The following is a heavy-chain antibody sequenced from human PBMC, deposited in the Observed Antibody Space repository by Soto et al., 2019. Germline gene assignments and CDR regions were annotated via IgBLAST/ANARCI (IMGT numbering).Heavy chain of an antibody. CDR1: GFTFSNAG. V-gene: IGHV3-15*01. Sequence: PGGSLRLSCIGSGFTFSNAGINWVRQAPGKGLEWVGRIKSKPDGGTTDYAAPVKGRFIISRDDSKNTVYLQMNSLKTEDTALYYCVTGQYCDYWGQGTLVTVSS. CDR3: VTGQYCDY. CDR2: IKSKPDGGTT. J-gene: IGHJ4*02.